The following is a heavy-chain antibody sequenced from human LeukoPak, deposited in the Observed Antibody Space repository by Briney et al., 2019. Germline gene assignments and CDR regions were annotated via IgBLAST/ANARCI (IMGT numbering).Heavy chain of an antibody. D-gene: IGHD3-10*01. V-gene: IGHV3-23*01. CDR2: ISGSGGRT. J-gene: IGHJ3*02. Sequence: PGGTLRLSCAASGFTLSSYGMSWVRQAPGKGLEWVSTISGSGGRTYYADSVKGRFTISRDNSENKLFLQMNSLRAEDTAVYYCARGGFGPSDALDIWGQGTMVTVSS. CDR1: GFTLSSYG. CDR3: ARGGFGPSDALDI.